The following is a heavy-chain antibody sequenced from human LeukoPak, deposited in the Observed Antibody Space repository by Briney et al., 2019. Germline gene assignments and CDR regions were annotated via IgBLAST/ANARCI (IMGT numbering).Heavy chain of an antibody. D-gene: IGHD3-22*01. V-gene: IGHV4-34*01. CDR1: GGSFSGYY. CDR2: INHSGST. CDR3: ARGQMPNYYDSSGYSQHFDY. J-gene: IGHJ4*02. Sequence: SETLSLTCAVYGGSFSGYYWSWIRQPPGKGLEWIGEINHSGSTNYNPSHKSRVTISVDTSKNQFSLKLSSVTAADTAVYYCARGQMPNYYDSSGYSQHFDYWGQGTLVTVSS.